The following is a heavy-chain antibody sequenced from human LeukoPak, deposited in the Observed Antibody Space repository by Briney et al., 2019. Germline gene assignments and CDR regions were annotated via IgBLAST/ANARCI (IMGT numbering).Heavy chain of an antibody. CDR3: SRHMGSYYYGMDV. J-gene: IGHJ6*01. CDR1: GYRFTMYW. Sequence: GEFLKIFWKGLGYRFTMYWIGWVRPMPGKGLEGRASIYPGGSDTRYSPSFQGQVTISDDKATSTAYLQWDSLKASDTAMYYCSRHMGSYYYGMDVWGPGTTVTVSS. D-gene: IGHD3-10*01. V-gene: IGHV5-51*01. CDR2: IYPGGSDT.